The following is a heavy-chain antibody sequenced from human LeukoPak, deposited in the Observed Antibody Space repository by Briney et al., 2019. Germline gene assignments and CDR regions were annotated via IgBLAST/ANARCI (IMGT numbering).Heavy chain of an antibody. D-gene: IGHD1-1*01. CDR2: ISGSGGST. CDR3: ARDRLDGNNWNDCDY. J-gene: IGHJ4*02. CDR1: GFTFSSYA. V-gene: IGHV3-23*01. Sequence: PGGSLRLSCAASGFTFSSYAMSWVRQAPGKGLEWVSAISGSGGSTYYADSVKGRFTISRDNSKNTLYVQMNGLRVDDTAVYYCARDRLDGNNWNDCDYWGQGTLVTVSS.